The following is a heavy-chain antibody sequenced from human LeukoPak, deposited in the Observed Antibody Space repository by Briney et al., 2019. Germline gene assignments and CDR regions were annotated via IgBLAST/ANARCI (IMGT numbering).Heavy chain of an antibody. CDR3: ARIFGDYVFDY. J-gene: IGHJ4*02. CDR2: ISSSGSTI. D-gene: IGHD4-17*01. CDR1: GFTFSSYS. V-gene: IGHV3-48*04. Sequence: GGSLRLSCAASGFTFSSYSMSWIRQAPGKGLEWVSYISSSGSTIYYADSVKGRFTISRDNAKNSLYLQMNSLRAEDTAVYYCARIFGDYVFDYWGQGTLVTVSS.